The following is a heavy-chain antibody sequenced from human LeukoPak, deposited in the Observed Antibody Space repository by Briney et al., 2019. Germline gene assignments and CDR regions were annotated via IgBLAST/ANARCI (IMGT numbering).Heavy chain of an antibody. Sequence: GESLKISCKGSGYNFPNYWIAWVRQMPGKGLERMGIIYPGDSETRYSPSFQGQVTISVEKSISTAYLQRSSLKASDTAMYYCARGGSSGPGGAFDIWGQGTLVTVSS. V-gene: IGHV5-51*01. CDR2: IYPGDSET. CDR1: GYNFPNYW. D-gene: IGHD6-19*01. J-gene: IGHJ3*02. CDR3: ARGGSSGPGGAFDI.